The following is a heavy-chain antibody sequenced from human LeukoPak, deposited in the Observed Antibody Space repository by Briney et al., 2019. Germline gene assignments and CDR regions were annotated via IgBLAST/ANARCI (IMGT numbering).Heavy chain of an antibody. CDR2: ISGSGGSA. J-gene: IGHJ4*02. D-gene: IGHD3-22*01. CDR3: AKLRYYYDSSGYSDY. V-gene: IGHV3-23*01. Sequence: GGSLRLSCAASGFTFSSYAMSWVRQAPGKGLEWVSAISGSGGSAYYADSVKGRLTISRDNSKNTLYLQMNSLRAEDTAVYYCAKLRYYYDSSGYSDYWGQGTLVTVSS. CDR1: GFTFSSYA.